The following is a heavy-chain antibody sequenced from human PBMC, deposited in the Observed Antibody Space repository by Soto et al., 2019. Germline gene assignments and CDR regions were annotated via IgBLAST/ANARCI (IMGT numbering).Heavy chain of an antibody. CDR1: GFTFSSFA. Sequence: SGGSLRLSCAASGFTFSSFAMSWVRQAPGKGLEWVSGISAGGGSTYYADSVKGRFTISRDNSKNTLYLQMNSLRAEDTAVYYCAKDNLYSSTSRALYWGQGTLVTVSS. CDR3: AKDNLYSSTSRALY. CDR2: ISAGGGST. V-gene: IGHV3-23*01. D-gene: IGHD6-13*01. J-gene: IGHJ4*02.